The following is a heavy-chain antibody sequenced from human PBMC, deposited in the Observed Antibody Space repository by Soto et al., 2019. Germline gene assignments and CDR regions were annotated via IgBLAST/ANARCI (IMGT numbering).Heavy chain of an antibody. V-gene: IGHV2-5*01. D-gene: IGHD3-22*01. Sequence: GPTLVNPTQTLTLTCTFSGFSLSTSGVGVGWIRQPPGKALEWLALIYWNDDKRYSPSLESRLTITKDTSKNQVVFTVTDMDPVDTATYYCAHTLTYYPDGSGYYYRYWGQGTLVTVSS. CDR1: GFSLSTSGVG. J-gene: IGHJ4*02. CDR2: IYWNDDK. CDR3: AHTLTYYPDGSGYYYRY.